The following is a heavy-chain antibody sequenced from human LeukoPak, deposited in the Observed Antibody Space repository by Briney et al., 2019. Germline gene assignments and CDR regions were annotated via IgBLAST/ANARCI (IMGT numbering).Heavy chain of an antibody. J-gene: IGHJ4*02. Sequence: SETLSLTCAVSGYSISSGYYWGWIRQPPGKGLEWIGSIYHSGSTYYNPPLKSRVTISVDTSKNQFSLKLSSVTAADTAVYYCARDRPHYYDSSGYYHFFDYWGQGTLVTVSS. CDR1: GYSISSGYY. V-gene: IGHV4-38-2*02. CDR3: ARDRPHYYDSSGYYHFFDY. D-gene: IGHD3-22*01. CDR2: IYHSGST.